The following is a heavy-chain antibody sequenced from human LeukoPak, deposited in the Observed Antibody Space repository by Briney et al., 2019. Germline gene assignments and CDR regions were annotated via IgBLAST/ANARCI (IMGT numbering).Heavy chain of an antibody. CDR2: IKSDGSNT. D-gene: IGHD4-11*01. V-gene: IGHV3-74*01. Sequence: PGGSLRLSCAASGFTFSNAWWSWVGQAQGEGLVWVLRIKSDGSNTTYADSVKGRFTISRDNPKNTLYLQMNSLRAEDTAVYYCARDLNYRFDYWGQGTLVTVSS. J-gene: IGHJ4*02. CDR3: ARDLNYRFDY. CDR1: GFTFSNAW.